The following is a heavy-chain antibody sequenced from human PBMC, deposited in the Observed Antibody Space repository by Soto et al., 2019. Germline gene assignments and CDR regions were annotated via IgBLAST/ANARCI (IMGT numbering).Heavy chain of an antibody. J-gene: IGHJ5*02. CDR3: ARVLGVGRDWFDP. CDR2: IYYSGST. CDR1: GGSISGYY. V-gene: IGHV4-59*01. D-gene: IGHD3-16*01. Sequence: QVQLQESGPGLVKPSETLSLTCSVSGGSISGYYWSWIRQPPGKGLEWIGYIYYSGSTNYNPSLKSRVTISVDTSKNQFSLKLSSVTAADTALYYCARVLGVGRDWFDPWGQGTLVTVSS.